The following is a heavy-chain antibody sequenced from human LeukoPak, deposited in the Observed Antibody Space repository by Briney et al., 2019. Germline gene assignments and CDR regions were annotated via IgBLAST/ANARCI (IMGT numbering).Heavy chain of an antibody. D-gene: IGHD5-24*01. J-gene: IGHJ4*02. Sequence: SETLSLTCTVSGDSVSHYYWNWIRQPPGKALELIGYIPNNGDSNYNPSLKSRVTMSLDTSKNQLSLRLTSVTAADTAVYFCTRGTREPDFWGQGTLVTVSS. CDR2: IPNNGDS. V-gene: IGHV4-59*02. CDR3: TRGTREPDF. CDR1: GDSVSHYY.